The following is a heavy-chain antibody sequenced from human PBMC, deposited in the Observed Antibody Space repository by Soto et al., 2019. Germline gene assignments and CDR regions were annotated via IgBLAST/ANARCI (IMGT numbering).Heavy chain of an antibody. CDR3: GRGDYANAFDI. CDR1: GGSISRGGYS. J-gene: IGHJ3*02. V-gene: IGHV4-30-2*01. D-gene: IGHD4-17*01. Sequence: QLQLQESGSGLVTPSQTLSLTCAVSGGSISRGGYSWNWIRQPPGKGLEWIGNIYHSGSTYYNASLKSQVTISVDMSKNQFSLKLSSVTAADTAVYYCGRGDYANAFDIWGQGTMVTVSS. CDR2: IYHSGST.